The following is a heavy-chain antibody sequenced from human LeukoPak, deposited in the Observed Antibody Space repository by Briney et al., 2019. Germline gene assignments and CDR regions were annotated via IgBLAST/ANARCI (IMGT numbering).Heavy chain of an antibody. CDR2: IFHSGST. CDR1: GGSISSYY. D-gene: IGHD1-1*01. CDR3: ASGMEMTLFDY. V-gene: IGHV4-59*01. Sequence: PSETLSLTCTVSGGSISSYYWSWIRQPPGKGLEWIGYIFHSGSTNYNPSLQSRVTISVDTSKNQFSLKLSSVTAADTAVYYCASGMEMTLFDYWGQGTLVTVSS. J-gene: IGHJ4*02.